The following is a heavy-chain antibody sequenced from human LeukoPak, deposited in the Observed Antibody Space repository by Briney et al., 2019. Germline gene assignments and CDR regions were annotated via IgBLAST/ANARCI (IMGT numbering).Heavy chain of an antibody. CDR2: ISAYNGNT. V-gene: IGHV1-18*01. CDR3: ARVPSTELSWWGYYYYYGMDV. J-gene: IGHJ6*02. Sequence: ASVKVSRKASGYTFTSYGISWVRQAPGQGLEWMGWISAYNGNTNYAQKLQGRATMTTDTSTSTAYMELRSLRSDDTAVYYCARVPSTELSWWGYYYYYGMDVWGQGTTVTVSS. D-gene: IGHD2-15*01. CDR1: GYTFTSYG.